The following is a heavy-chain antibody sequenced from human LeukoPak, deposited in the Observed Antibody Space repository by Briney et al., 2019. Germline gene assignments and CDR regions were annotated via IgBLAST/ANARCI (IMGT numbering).Heavy chain of an antibody. CDR2: ISYDGYTT. Sequence: GTSLRLSCAASGFTLNSYPMHWVRQAPGKGLEWLAVISYDGYTTLHADSVKGRFTISRDDSRDTLYLQMNSLRSEDTAVYYCARDPRSGSPDYFDYWGQGTLVTVST. CDR1: GFTLNSYP. D-gene: IGHD3-10*01. J-gene: IGHJ4*02. CDR3: ARDPRSGSPDYFDY. V-gene: IGHV3-30*04.